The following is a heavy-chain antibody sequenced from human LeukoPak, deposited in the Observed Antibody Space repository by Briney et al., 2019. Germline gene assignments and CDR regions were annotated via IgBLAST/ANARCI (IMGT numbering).Heavy chain of an antibody. Sequence: GGSLRLSCAASGFTFSSYAMSWVRQAPGKGLEWVSAISGSGGSTYYADSVKGRFTISRDNSKNTLYLQMNSLRAEDTAVCYSAKVPAWQQLVYFDYWGQGTLVTVSS. J-gene: IGHJ4*02. V-gene: IGHV3-23*01. CDR1: GFTFSSYA. CDR2: ISGSGGST. CDR3: AKVPAWQQLVYFDY. D-gene: IGHD6-13*01.